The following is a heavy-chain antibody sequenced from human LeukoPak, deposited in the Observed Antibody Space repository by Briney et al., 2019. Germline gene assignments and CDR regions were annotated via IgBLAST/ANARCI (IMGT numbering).Heavy chain of an antibody. CDR3: TTDVLGYCSSTSCYGHFDY. D-gene: IGHD2-2*01. Sequence: GGSLRLSCAASGFTFSNAWMSWVRQAPGKGLEWVGRIKSKTDGGTTDYAAPVKGRFTISRDDSKNTLYLQMNSLKTEDTAVYYCTTDVLGYCSSTSCYGHFDYWGQGTLVTVSS. V-gene: IGHV3-15*01. CDR2: IKSKTDGGTT. CDR1: GFTFSNAW. J-gene: IGHJ4*02.